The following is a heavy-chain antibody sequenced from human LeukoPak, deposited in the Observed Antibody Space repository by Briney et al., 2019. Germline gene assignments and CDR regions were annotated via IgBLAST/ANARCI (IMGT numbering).Heavy chain of an antibody. CDR1: GFTFSSFP. Sequence: PGGSLRLSCAASGFTFSSFPMSWVRQAPGEGLEYVSTISSDGRSAYYVDSVKGRFTISRDNSKNTLYLQMGSLRAEDMAVYYCARGLYHGSGKYYFDYWGQGILVTVSS. V-gene: IGHV3-64*02. J-gene: IGHJ4*02. D-gene: IGHD3-10*01. CDR2: ISSDGRSA. CDR3: ARGLYHGSGKYYFDY.